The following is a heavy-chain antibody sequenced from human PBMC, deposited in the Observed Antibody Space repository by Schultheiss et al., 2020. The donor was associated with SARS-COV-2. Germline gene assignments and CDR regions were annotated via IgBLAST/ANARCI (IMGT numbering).Heavy chain of an antibody. Sequence: GGSLRLSWADSGFTFSIYWMSWVRQAPGKGLEWVANIKQDGSEKYYVDSVKGRFTISRDNAKNSLYLQMNSLRAEDTAVYYCAREAPYCGGDCYSDYWGQGTLVTVSS. CDR3: AREAPYCGGDCYSDY. D-gene: IGHD2-21*02. V-gene: IGHV3-7*01. CDR2: IKQDGSEK. J-gene: IGHJ4*02. CDR1: GFTFSIYW.